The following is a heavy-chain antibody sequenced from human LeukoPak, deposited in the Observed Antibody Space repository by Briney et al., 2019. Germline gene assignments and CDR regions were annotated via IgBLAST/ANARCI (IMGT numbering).Heavy chain of an antibody. J-gene: IGHJ5*02. CDR2: ISDSGKT. V-gene: IGHV4-59*01. D-gene: IGHD2-2*02. CDR3: ARHIVVPAAIDWFDP. Sequence: SETLSLTCTVSGVSMTNYYWSWIRQPPGKGLEWIGCISDSGKTNYNPSLRSRVTTSVDTSKNQFSLKLSSVTAADTAVYYCARHIVVPAAIDWFDPWGQGTLVTVSS. CDR1: GVSMTNYY.